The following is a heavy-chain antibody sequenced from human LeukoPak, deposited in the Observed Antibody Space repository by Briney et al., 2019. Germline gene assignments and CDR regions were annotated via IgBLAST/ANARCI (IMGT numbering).Heavy chain of an antibody. CDR1: GFTFISYW. CDR3: VVVPAAIPELGGAVCGMDV. V-gene: IGHV3-7*01. Sequence: GGSLRPSCAASGFTFISYWWSGVRQAPGKGLDWGANKKQDGSEKYYVDSVKGRFTISRDNAKNSLYLQMNSLRAEDTAREVVVVVPAAIPELGGAVCGMDVWGQGTTVTVSS. J-gene: IGHJ6*02. CDR2: KKQDGSEK. D-gene: IGHD2-2*02.